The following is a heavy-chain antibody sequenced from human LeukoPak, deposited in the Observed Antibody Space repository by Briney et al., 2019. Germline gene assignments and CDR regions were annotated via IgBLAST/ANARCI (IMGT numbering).Heavy chain of an antibody. V-gene: IGHV3-11*01. J-gene: IGHJ4*02. Sequence: GGSLRLSCAASGFTFSDYYMSWIRQAPGKGLEWVSYISSSGSTIYYADSVKGRFTISRDNSKSTLYLQMNSLRAEDTAVYYCAKGIAARLHYFDYWGQGTLVTVSS. CDR3: AKGIAARLHYFDY. CDR2: ISSSGSTI. CDR1: GFTFSDYY. D-gene: IGHD6-6*01.